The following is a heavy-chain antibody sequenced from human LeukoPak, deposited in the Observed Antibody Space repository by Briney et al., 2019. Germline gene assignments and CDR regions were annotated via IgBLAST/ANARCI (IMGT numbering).Heavy chain of an antibody. CDR1: GFPLSSYS. Sequence: PGGSLRLSCAASGFPLSSYSINWVRQAPGKGLEWVSYISSSGSDIYYVDSVKGRFTVSRGNARNSLFLQMNSPRAEDTAVYYCVRVKGSYFDYWGQGALVTVSS. J-gene: IGHJ4*02. CDR3: VRVKGSYFDY. V-gene: IGHV3-48*01. D-gene: IGHD2-15*01. CDR2: ISSSGSDI.